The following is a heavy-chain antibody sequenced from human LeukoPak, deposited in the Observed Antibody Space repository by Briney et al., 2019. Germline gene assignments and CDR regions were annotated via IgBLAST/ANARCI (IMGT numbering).Heavy chain of an antibody. CDR1: GDFLTNFY. J-gene: IGHJ4*02. D-gene: IGHD3-10*01. Sequence: SETLSLTCTVSGDFLTNFYWSWIRQPPGKGLEWVASIFDNGSTNDNRSLKSRVTISLDTSNNQFSLTVNSVTAADTAVYYCARGGYGSAFDFWGQGTLVTVSS. CDR3: ARGGYGSAFDF. CDR2: IFDNGST. V-gene: IGHV4-59*01.